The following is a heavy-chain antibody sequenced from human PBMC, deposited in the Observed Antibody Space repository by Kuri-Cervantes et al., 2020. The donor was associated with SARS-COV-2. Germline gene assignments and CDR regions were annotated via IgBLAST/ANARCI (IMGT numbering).Heavy chain of an antibody. CDR3: ARDRILYGDYATGLGAFDI. Sequence: ASVKVSCKASGYTFNTYGISWVRQAPGRGLEWMGSISAYNGNTNYAQKLQGRVTMTTDTSTSKAYMELRSLRSDDTAVYYCARDRILYGDYATGLGAFDIWGQGTTVTVSS. CDR1: GYTFNTYG. D-gene: IGHD4-17*01. J-gene: IGHJ3*02. V-gene: IGHV1-18*01. CDR2: ISAYNGNT.